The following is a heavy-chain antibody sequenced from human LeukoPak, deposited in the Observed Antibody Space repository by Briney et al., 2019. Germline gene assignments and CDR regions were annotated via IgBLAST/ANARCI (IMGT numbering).Heavy chain of an antibody. CDR3: ARAPTYYDYVWGSWIIGFDY. Sequence: SETLSLTCAVYGGSFSGYYWSWIRQPPGKGLEWIGEINHSGSTNYNPSLKSRVTISVDTSKDQFSLKLSSVTAADTAVYYCARAPTYYDYVWGSWIIGFDYWGQGTLVTVSS. V-gene: IGHV4-34*01. D-gene: IGHD3-16*01. CDR1: GGSFSGYY. J-gene: IGHJ4*02. CDR2: INHSGST.